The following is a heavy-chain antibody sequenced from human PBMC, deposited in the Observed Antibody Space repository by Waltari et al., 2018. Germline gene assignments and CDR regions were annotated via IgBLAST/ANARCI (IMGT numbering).Heavy chain of an antibody. D-gene: IGHD3-16*01. Sequence: EVQLLESGGGLVQHGGSLSLSCAASAFTFSSYPMPWVRQAPGKGLAWVSAISGSGGSTYYADSVKGRFTISRDNAKNTLYLQMNSLRAEDTAVYYCAKDPQGGYFDYWGQGTLVTVSS. CDR2: ISGSGGST. J-gene: IGHJ4*02. V-gene: IGHV3-23*01. CDR3: AKDPQGGYFDY. CDR1: AFTFSSYP.